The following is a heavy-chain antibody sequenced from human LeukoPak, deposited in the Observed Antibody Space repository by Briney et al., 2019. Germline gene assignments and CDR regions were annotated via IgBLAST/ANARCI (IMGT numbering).Heavy chain of an antibody. Sequence: GGSLRLSCAASGFTFSSYWMNWVRQAPGKGLEWVGRIKSKTDGGTTDYAAPVKGRFTISRDDSKNTLYLQMNSLKTEDTAVYYCTTDSLLWFGELLNFDYWGQGTLVTVSS. CDR1: GFTFSSYW. CDR3: TTDSLLWFGELLNFDY. D-gene: IGHD3-10*01. J-gene: IGHJ4*02. CDR2: IKSKTDGGTT. V-gene: IGHV3-15*07.